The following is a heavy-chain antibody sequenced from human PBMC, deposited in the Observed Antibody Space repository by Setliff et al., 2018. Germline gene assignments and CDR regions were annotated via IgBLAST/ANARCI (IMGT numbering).Heavy chain of an antibody. Sequence: ASVKVSCKASRGTFSSYGITWVRQAPGQGLEWMGGIIPIFGTTDYAQKFQGRVTITTDESTSTAYMEMSSLGSEDTAVYYCARERGDIVSTTSYYYYMDVWGKGTTVTVSS. CDR1: RGTFSSYG. CDR2: IIPIFGTT. V-gene: IGHV1-69*05. D-gene: IGHD5-12*01. J-gene: IGHJ6*03. CDR3: ARERGDIVSTTSYYYYMDV.